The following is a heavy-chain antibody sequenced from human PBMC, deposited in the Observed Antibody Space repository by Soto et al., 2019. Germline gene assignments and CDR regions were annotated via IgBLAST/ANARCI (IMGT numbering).Heavy chain of an antibody. Sequence: LRLSCAASGFTFSSYAMSWVRQAPGKGLEWVSAISGSGGNTYYADSVKGRFTISRDNSKNTLYLQMNSLRAGDTAVYYCAKSEVNWKIDYWGQGTLVTVSS. CDR1: GFTFSSYA. J-gene: IGHJ4*02. CDR3: AKSEVNWKIDY. V-gene: IGHV3-23*01. D-gene: IGHD1-1*01. CDR2: ISGSGGNT.